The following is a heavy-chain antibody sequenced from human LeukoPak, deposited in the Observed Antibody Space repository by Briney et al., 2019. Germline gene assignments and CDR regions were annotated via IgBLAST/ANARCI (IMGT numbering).Heavy chain of an antibody. Sequence: PGGSPRLSCAASGFTFSTYSMHWVRQAPGKGLEWVAVISFDGSEKYYADSVKGRFTISRDNSKNTLYLQMNSLRAEDTAVYYCARDYTTSTSCYIQGCAFDIWGQGTMVTVSS. J-gene: IGHJ3*02. CDR3: ARDYTTSTSCYIQGCAFDI. V-gene: IGHV3-30*14. CDR1: GFTFSTYS. CDR2: ISFDGSEK. D-gene: IGHD2-2*02.